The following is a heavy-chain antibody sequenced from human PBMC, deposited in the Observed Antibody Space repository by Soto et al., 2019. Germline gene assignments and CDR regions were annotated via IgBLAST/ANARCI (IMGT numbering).Heavy chain of an antibody. J-gene: IGHJ4*02. CDR1: GFTFIGNG. Sequence: EVQLVESGGGLVQPGGSRRLSWAPSGFTFIGNGRTGVGQAPGRGRGGGANIKQDGGEKYYVGSVKGRFTISRDNAENSLYLQLDSLRAEDAAVYYCARGAFPTWGSYPLDCWGQGTLVTVSS. D-gene: IGHD3-16*02. CDR3: ARGAFPTWGSYPLDC. V-gene: IGHV3-7*04. CDR2: IKQDGGEK.